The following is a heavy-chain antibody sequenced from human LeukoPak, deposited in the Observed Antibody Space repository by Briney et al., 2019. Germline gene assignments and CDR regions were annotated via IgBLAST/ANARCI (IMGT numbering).Heavy chain of an antibody. CDR3: AKDSTPYSGNTFYFDY. Sequence: TGGSLRLSCAASGFTFSSYAISWVRQAPGKGLEWVSTMSGSGMTPKYADSVKGRFTISRDNSNNTLYLQMNSLGAEDTAVYYCAKDSTPYSGNTFYFDYWGQGTLVTVSS. D-gene: IGHD1-7*01. J-gene: IGHJ4*02. CDR1: GFTFSSYA. CDR2: MSGSGMTP. V-gene: IGHV3-23*01.